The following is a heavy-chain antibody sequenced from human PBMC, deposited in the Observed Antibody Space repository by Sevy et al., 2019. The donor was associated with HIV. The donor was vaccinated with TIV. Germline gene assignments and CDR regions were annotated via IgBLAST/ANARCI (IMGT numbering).Heavy chain of an antibody. CDR3: ATSRSGYFDSSGYYIY. Sequence: GESLKISCKGSGYSFTSHWIGWVRHMPGKGLEWMGIIFPDDSETRYSPSFQGQVTFSADKSINTAYLQLGSLKASDTAMYYCATSRSGYFDSSGYYIYWGQGTLVTVSS. D-gene: IGHD3-22*01. CDR2: IFPDDSET. V-gene: IGHV5-51*01. CDR1: GYSFTSHW. J-gene: IGHJ4*02.